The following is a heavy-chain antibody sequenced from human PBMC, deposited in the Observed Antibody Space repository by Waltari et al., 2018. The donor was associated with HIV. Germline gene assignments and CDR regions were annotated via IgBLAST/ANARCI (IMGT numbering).Heavy chain of an antibody. D-gene: IGHD3-10*01. CDR2: VYTSGNT. CDR1: RGSIPSVTYF. Sequence: QVLLQESGPGRGQPSQTLSLTCTVSRGSIPSVTYFWTWIRQPAVQGLEWIGRVYTSGNTNYNPSRKNRVTISVDTSRNQFSLRLISMAAADTAVYYCARALDYYESGSFPWWFFDLWGRGSLVTVSS. J-gene: IGHJ2*01. CDR3: ARALDYYESGSFPWWFFDL. V-gene: IGHV4-61*02.